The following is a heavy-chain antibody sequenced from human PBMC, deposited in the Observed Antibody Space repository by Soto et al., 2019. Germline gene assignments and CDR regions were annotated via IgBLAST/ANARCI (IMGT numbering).Heavy chain of an antibody. D-gene: IGHD6-13*01. J-gene: IGHJ4*02. CDR1: GFTFSSYG. Sequence: QVQLVESGGGVVQPGRSLRLSCAASGFTFSSYGMHWVRQAPGKGLEWVAVISYDGSNIYYADSVKGRFTISRDNSKNTLYLQMNSLRAEDTAVYYCAKDRMYSSSWFVGLGFDYWGQGTLVTVSS. V-gene: IGHV3-30*18. CDR2: ISYDGSNI. CDR3: AKDRMYSSSWFVGLGFDY.